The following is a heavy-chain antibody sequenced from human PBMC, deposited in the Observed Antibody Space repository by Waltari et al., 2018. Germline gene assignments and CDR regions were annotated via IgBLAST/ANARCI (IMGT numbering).Heavy chain of an antibody. CDR3: ARNPRYDSPD. J-gene: IGHJ4*02. D-gene: IGHD3-22*01. Sequence: EVQLAESGGGLVQPGGSLRISGAASGFTVSNNYMSWVRQAPGKGRWWVSLLYGGGYTQYADAVKGRFTISRDNSKNTLYLQMNSLRVEDTAVYYCARNPRYDSPDWGQGTLVTVSS. CDR1: GFTVSNNY. CDR2: LYGGGYT. V-gene: IGHV3-66*02.